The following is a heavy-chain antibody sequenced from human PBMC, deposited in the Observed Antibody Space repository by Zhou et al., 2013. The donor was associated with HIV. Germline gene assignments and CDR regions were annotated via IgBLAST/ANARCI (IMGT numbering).Heavy chain of an antibody. CDR2: ISAYNGNT. D-gene: IGHD1-26*01. V-gene: IGHV1-18*01. CDR1: GYTFTSYG. CDR3: ARDVTSGSGSYLGYYYYYMDV. Sequence: QVQLVQSGAEVKKPGASVKVSCKASGYTFTSYGISWVRQAPGQGLEWMGWISAYNGNTNYAQKLQGRVTMTTDTSTSTAYMELRSLRSDDTAVYYCARDVTSGSGSYLGYYYYYMDVWGKGTTVTVSS. J-gene: IGHJ6*03.